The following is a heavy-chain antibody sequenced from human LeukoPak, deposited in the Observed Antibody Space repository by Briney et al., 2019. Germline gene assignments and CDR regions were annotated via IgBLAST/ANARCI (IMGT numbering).Heavy chain of an antibody. D-gene: IGHD6-13*01. V-gene: IGHV3-20*04. CDR2: INWNGGST. CDR3: ARDSPGSIAAAQYGMDV. J-gene: IGHJ6*02. Sequence: GGSLRLSRADSLFTFDDYGMSWGRHAPEKRLEWGSGINWNGGSTGYADSVKGRFTISRDNANNSLYLQMNSLRAEDTALYYCARDSPGSIAAAQYGMDVWGQGTTVTVSS. CDR1: LFTFDDYG.